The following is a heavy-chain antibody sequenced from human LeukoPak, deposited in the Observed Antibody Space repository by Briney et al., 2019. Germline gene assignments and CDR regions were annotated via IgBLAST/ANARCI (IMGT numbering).Heavy chain of an antibody. Sequence: GESLKISCKGSGYSFTSYWIGWVRQMPGKGLEWMGIIYPGDSDTRYSPSFQGQVTISADKSISTAYLQWSSLKASDTATYYCARRFFLRGGSSWYRADNWFDPWGQGTLVTVSS. D-gene: IGHD6-13*01. J-gene: IGHJ5*02. CDR3: ARRFFLRGGSSWYRADNWFDP. V-gene: IGHV5-51*01. CDR2: IYPGDSDT. CDR1: GYSFTSYW.